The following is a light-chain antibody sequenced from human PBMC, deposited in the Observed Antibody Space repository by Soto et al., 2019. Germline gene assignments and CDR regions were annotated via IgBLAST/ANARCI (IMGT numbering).Light chain of an antibody. V-gene: IGKV3-15*01. J-gene: IGKJ1*01. CDR3: QQYHNWPQT. Sequence: EIVMMHSPATLSVSPWEVATLSCRASQSVSSNLAWYQQKPGQAPRLLIYGASTRATGIPARFSGTGSGTDFTLTVSSLQSEDFAVYYRQQYHNWPQTFGQGTKVDIK. CDR1: QSVSSN. CDR2: GAS.